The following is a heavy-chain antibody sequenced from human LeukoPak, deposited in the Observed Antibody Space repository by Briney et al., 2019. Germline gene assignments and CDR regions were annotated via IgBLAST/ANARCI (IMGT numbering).Heavy chain of an antibody. CDR3: ARDLSGYYYDSSGSLFDY. J-gene: IGHJ4*02. V-gene: IGHV3-7*01. CDR2: IKQVGSEK. CDR1: GFTFSSYW. D-gene: IGHD3-22*01. Sequence: PGGSLRLSCAASGFTFSSYWMSWVRQAPGKGLEWVANIKQVGSEKYYVDSVKGRFTISRDNAKNSLYLQMNSLRAEDTAVYYCARDLSGYYYDSSGSLFDYWGQGTLVTVSS.